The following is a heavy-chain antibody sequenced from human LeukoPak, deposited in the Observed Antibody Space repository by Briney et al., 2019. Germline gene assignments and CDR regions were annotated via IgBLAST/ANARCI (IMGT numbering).Heavy chain of an antibody. D-gene: IGHD3-3*01. CDR3: ARQNDFRLDY. J-gene: IGHJ4*02. CDR2: IYPGDSDT. V-gene: IGHV5-51*01. Sequence: GESLRISCRGSGYTFSSYWIGWVRQMPGKGLEWMGIIYPGDSDTRYSPSLQGQVTISVDTSIGTAYLQWSSLKASDTAIYYCARQNDFRLDYWGQGTLVTVSS. CDR1: GYTFSSYW.